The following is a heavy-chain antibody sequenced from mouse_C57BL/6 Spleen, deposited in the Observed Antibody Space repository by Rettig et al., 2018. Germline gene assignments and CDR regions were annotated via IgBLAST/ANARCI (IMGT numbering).Heavy chain of an antibody. J-gene: IGHJ2*01. Sequence: WIDPENGDTEYASKFQGKATITADTSSNTAYLQLSSLTSEDTAVYYCTTHYYGTAWGQGTTLTVSS. D-gene: IGHD1-1*01. CDR2: IDPENGDT. CDR3: TTHYYGTA. V-gene: IGHV14-4*01.